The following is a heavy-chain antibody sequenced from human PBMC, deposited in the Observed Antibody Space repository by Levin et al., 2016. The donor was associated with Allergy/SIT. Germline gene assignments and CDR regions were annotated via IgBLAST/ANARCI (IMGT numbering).Heavy chain of an antibody. D-gene: IGHD2-15*01. V-gene: IGHV3-15*01. Sequence: GGSLRLSCAASGFTFSNAWMSWVRQAPGKGLEWVGRIKSKTDGGTTDYAAPVKGRFTISRDDSKNALYLQMNSLKTEDTAVYYCTTYIVVVVAATRCSYWGQGTLVTVSS. CDR2: IKSKTDGGTT. J-gene: IGHJ4*02. CDR1: GFTFSNAW. CDR3: TTYIVVVVAATRCSY.